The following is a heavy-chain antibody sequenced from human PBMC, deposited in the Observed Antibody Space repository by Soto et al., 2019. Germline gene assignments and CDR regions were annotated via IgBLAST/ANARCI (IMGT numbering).Heavy chain of an antibody. CDR2: ISGSGETP. CDR3: AKDRRITMVRGVLRAFDP. Sequence: LRLSCAASGFTFSNYPMSWVRQAPGKGLEWVSGISGSGETPYYADSVKGRFTISRDNCKNMLYLQMNSLRAEDTAVYYCAKDRRITMVRGVLRAFDPWGQGNLVTVSS. CDR1: GFTFSNYP. V-gene: IGHV3-23*01. J-gene: IGHJ4*01. D-gene: IGHD3-10*01.